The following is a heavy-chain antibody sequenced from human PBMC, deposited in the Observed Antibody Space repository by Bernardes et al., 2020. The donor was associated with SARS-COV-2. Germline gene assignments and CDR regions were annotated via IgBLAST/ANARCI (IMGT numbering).Heavy chain of an antibody. CDR1: GYTFTRRG. J-gene: IGHJ4*02. V-gene: IGHV1-18*01. Sequence: AAVKVSCEASGYTFTRRGNSWQRQAAGQGRQWMGGNSGYNGNTNYAQKFRGRVTMTTDTSTSTAYMELRSLRSDDTAVYFCARENGREGRDVDYWGQGTLVTVS. D-gene: IGHD1-1*01. CDR3: ARENGREGRDVDY. CDR2: NSGYNGNT.